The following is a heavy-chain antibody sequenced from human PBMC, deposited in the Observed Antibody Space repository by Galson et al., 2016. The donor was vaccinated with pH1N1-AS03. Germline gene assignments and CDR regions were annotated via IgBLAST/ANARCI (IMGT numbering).Heavy chain of an antibody. V-gene: IGHV2-70*11. J-gene: IGHJ6*02. CDR1: GFSLTTSGMC. CDR3: ARGVRPYYYAMDV. CDR2: IDWDDDK. Sequence: PALVKPPQTLTLTCTISGFSLTTSGMCVNWIRQPPGKALEWLARIDWDDDKYFSTSLRTRLTISRDTSKNQVVLKMTNMGPLDTGTYYCARGVRPYYYAMDVWGQGPTVTVSS.